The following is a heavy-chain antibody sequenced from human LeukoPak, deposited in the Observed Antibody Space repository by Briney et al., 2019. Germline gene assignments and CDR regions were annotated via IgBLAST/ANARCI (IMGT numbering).Heavy chain of an antibody. D-gene: IGHD1-1*01. V-gene: IGHV3-21*01. CDR2: ITSRSSYI. J-gene: IGHJ4*02. CDR3: AGNVQLERAVDY. CDR1: GFIFSTYN. Sequence: GGSLRLSCAASGFIFSTYNMAWVRQAPGKGLEWVSSITSRSSYIYYVDSVKGRFTISRDNAKNSLYLQMNSLRAEDTAVYYCAGNVQLERAVDYWGQGTLVTVSS.